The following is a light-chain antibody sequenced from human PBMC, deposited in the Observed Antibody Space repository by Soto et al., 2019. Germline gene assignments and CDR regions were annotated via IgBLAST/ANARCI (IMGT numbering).Light chain of an antibody. J-gene: IGKJ5*01. CDR2: DAS. CDR3: QQYENLPT. V-gene: IGKV1-33*01. CDR1: QNINNY. Sequence: EIQMTQSPSSLSASVGDRVTITCQASQNINNYLNWYQQKPGRAPKLLIYDASNLEAGVPSRFRGIGSGTDFTFTISRMTPEDIATYYCQQYENLPTFGQGTRLEIK.